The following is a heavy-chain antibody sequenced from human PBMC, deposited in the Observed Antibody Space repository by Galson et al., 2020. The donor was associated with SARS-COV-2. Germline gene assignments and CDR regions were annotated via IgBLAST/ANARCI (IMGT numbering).Heavy chain of an antibody. J-gene: IGHJ5*02. CDR1: GFTFSSYA. Sequence: GGSLRLSCAASGFTFSSYAMHWVRQAPGKGLEWVAVISYDGSNKYYADSVKGRFTISRDNSKNTLYLQMNSLRAEDTAVYYGARDLGGWFDPWGQGTLVTVSS. D-gene: IGHD3-16*01. V-gene: IGHV3-30*04. CDR2: ISYDGSNK. CDR3: ARDLGGWFDP.